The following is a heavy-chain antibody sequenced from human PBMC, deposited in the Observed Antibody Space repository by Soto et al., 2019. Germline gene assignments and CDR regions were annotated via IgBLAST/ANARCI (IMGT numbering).Heavy chain of an antibody. J-gene: IGHJ5*01. D-gene: IGHD3-16*01. CDR2: MTPDSGDT. Sequence: QVQLVQSGAEVRKPGASVKVSCKASGHTLASYDINWVRQATGQGLEGMGWMTPDSGDTGYAQKFQGRVTMTWDTSITTAYRELSSLRSDDTAVYYCARDPFYGWFDSWGQGTLVTVSS. CDR3: ARDPFYGWFDS. CDR1: GHTLASYD. V-gene: IGHV1-8*01.